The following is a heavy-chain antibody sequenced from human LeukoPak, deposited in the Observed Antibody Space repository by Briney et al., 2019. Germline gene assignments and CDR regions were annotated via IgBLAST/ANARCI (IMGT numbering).Heavy chain of an antibody. CDR3: TRPRAPYSTSWPLDY. J-gene: IGHJ4*02. D-gene: IGHD2-2*01. CDR2: TSSSNNFI. Sequence: GGSLRLSCAASGFTFSTYTMNWVRQAPGKGLEWVSSTSSSNNFINYADSLKGRFTISRDNAKNSLYLQMNSLRVEDTALYHCTRPRAPYSTSWPLDYWGQGTLVTVSS. V-gene: IGHV3-21*04. CDR1: GFTFSTYT.